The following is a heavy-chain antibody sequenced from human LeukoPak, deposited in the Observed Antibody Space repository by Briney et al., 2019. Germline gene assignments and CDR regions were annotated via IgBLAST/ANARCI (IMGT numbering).Heavy chain of an antibody. CDR1: GGSISSYY. CDR3: ARETSQKGAHYMDV. CDR2: IYYSGST. D-gene: IGHD3-16*01. J-gene: IGHJ6*03. Sequence: SETLSLTCAVSGGSISSYYWSWIRQPPGKGLEWIGYIYYSGSTNYNPSLKSRVTISVDTSKKQFSLKLTSVTVADTAVYYCARETSQKGAHYMDVWGKGTTVTISS. V-gene: IGHV4-59*01.